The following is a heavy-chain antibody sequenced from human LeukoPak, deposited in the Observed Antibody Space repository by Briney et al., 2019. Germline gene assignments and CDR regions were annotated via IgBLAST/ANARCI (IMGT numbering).Heavy chain of an antibody. V-gene: IGHV3-30*02. CDR3: AKDRGTGTTVDYFDF. CDR2: IRYDGSNS. Sequence: GGSLRLSCAASGFMFSNYGMHWVRQAPGKGLEWVAFIRYDGSNSQYADSVKGRFTISRDNSKNTLDVQMNSLRGEDTAVYCCAKDRGTGTTVDYFDFWGQGTLVTVSS. D-gene: IGHD1-7*01. J-gene: IGHJ4*02. CDR1: GFMFSNYG.